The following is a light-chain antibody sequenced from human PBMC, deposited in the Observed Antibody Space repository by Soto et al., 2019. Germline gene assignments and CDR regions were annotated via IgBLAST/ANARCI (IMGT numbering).Light chain of an antibody. J-gene: IGLJ3*02. Sequence: QTVVTQEPSFSVSPGGTVTLTCGLSSGSVSTNYYPSWYQQAPGQAPRTLISSTNMRSSGVPDRFSGSILGNKAALTITGAQADDESDYYCVLFMGSGIRVFGGGTKLTVL. V-gene: IGLV8-61*01. CDR1: SGSVSTNYY. CDR2: STN. CDR3: VLFMGSGIRV.